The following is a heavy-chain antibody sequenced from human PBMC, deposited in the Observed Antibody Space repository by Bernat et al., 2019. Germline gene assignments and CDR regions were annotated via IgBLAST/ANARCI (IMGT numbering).Heavy chain of an antibody. CDR1: GFTFSSYG. J-gene: IGHJ4*02. CDR3: ARDSPGYYDSGGYYDY. D-gene: IGHD3-22*01. V-gene: IGHV3-33*01. CDR2: IWYDGSNK. Sequence: QVQLVESGGGVVQPGRSLRLSCAASGFTFSSYGMHWVRQAPGKGLEWVAVIWYDGSNKYYADSVKGRFTISRDNSKNTLYLQMNSLRAEDTAVYYCARDSPGYYDSGGYYDYWGQGTLDTVSS.